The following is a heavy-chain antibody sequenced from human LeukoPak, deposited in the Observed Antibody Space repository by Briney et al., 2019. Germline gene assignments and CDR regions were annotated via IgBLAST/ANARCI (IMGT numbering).Heavy chain of an antibody. CDR1: GFTFSDYY. Sequence: GGSLRLSCAASGFTFSDYYMSWIRQAPGKGLEWVSYISSSGSTIYYADSVKGRFTISRDNAKNSLYLQMNSLRAEDTAVYYCASLDCSSTSWYFDYWGQGTLVTVSS. J-gene: IGHJ4*02. CDR3: ASLDCSSTSWYFDY. CDR2: ISSSGSTI. V-gene: IGHV3-11*01. D-gene: IGHD2-2*01.